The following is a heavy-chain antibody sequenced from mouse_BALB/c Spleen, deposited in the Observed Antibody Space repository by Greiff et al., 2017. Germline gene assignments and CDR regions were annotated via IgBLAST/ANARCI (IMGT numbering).Heavy chain of an antibody. J-gene: IGHJ4*01. Sequence: EVKLMESGGGLVQPGGSLKLSCAASGFTFSSYGMSWVRQTPDKRLELVATINSNGGSTYYPDSVKGRFTISRDNAKNTLYLQMSSLKSEDTAMYYCARDSGYGYWYYAMDYWGQGTSVTVSS. D-gene: IGHD1-2*01. CDR3: ARDSGYGYWYYAMDY. V-gene: IGHV5-6-3*01. CDR1: GFTFSSYG. CDR2: INSNGGST.